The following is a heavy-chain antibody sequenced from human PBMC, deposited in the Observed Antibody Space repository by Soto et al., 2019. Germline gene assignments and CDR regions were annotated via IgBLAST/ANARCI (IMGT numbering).Heavy chain of an antibody. Sequence: SETLSLTCTLSGGSFSIGSYYWSWTLEPRGTGLEWVGHIYYRGSTNHTLSLKSRVPISVETSKNKFSLKLSSVTAADRTVYYSARRSVDPVDSSGFYEYWGQGTPVTVSS. CDR3: ARRSVDPVDSSGFYEY. J-gene: IGHJ4*02. CDR1: GGSFSIGSYY. D-gene: IGHD3-22*01. CDR2: IYYRGST. V-gene: IGHV4-61*01.